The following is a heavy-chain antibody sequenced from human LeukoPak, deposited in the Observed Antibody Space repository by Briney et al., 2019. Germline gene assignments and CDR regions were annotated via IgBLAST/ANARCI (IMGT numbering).Heavy chain of an antibody. V-gene: IGHV4-39*07. J-gene: IGHJ4*02. CDR3: ARTHYDICDH. D-gene: IGHD3-22*01. CDR2: IYYSGST. Sequence: SETLSLTCTVSGGSISSSSYYWGWIRQPPGKGLEWIGSIYYSGSTYYNPSLKSRVIISVDMSKNQFSLKLSSVTAADTAVYYCARTHYDICDHWGQGTLVTVSS. CDR1: GGSISSSSYY.